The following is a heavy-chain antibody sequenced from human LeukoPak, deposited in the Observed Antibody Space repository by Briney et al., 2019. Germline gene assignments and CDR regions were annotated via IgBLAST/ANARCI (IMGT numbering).Heavy chain of an antibody. J-gene: IGHJ4*02. V-gene: IGHV1-8*01. CDR3: SRGLWELSD. D-gene: IGHD1-26*01. CDR2: MNPNSGNT. CDR1: GYTFTSYD. Sequence: ASVKVSCKASGYTFTSYDINWVRQATGQGPEWMGWMNPNSGNTGYGEKFQGRVTMTRNTSISTAYMELSGLRSEDTAVYYCSRGLWELSDWGQGTLVTVSS.